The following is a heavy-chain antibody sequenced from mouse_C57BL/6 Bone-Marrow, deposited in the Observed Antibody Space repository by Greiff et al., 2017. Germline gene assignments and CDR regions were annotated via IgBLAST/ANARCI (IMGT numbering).Heavy chain of an antibody. D-gene: IGHD3-3*01. V-gene: IGHV5-6*01. Sequence: EVQGVESGGDLVKPGGSLKLSCAASGFTFSSYGMSWVRQTPDKRLEWVATISSGGSYTYYPDSVKGRFTISRDNAKNTLYLQMSSLKSEDTAMYYCARRGTSWYFDVWGTGTTVTDSS. CDR2: ISSGGSYT. CDR1: GFTFSSYG. CDR3: ARRGTSWYFDV. J-gene: IGHJ1*03.